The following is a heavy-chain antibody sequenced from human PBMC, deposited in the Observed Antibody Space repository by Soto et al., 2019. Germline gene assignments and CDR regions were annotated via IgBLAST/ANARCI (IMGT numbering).Heavy chain of an antibody. D-gene: IGHD5-12*01. CDR3: AREGNLGRWLQPLDF. V-gene: IGHV4-59*01. J-gene: IGHJ4*02. Sequence: SETLSLTCTVSGDSISAYSWSWVRQPPGKGLEWIGNIHYNGNTKYNPSLKSRVTLSVDTSKNQFSLKLISVTAADTAKYFCAREGNLGRWLQPLDFWGQGTLVTVS. CDR2: IHYNGNT. CDR1: GDSISAYS.